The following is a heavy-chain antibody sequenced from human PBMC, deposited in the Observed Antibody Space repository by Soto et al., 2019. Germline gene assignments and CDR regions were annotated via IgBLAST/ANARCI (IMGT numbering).Heavy chain of an antibody. CDR3: AKLGTAYYDFWSGYSPGYYYMDV. CDR2: ISGSGGST. Sequence: PGGSLRLSCAASGFTFSSYAMNWVRQAPGKGLEWVSAISGSGGSTYYADSVKGRFTISRDNSKNTLYLQMNSLRAEDTAVYYCAKLGTAYYDFWSGYSPGYYYMDVWGKGTTVTVSS. J-gene: IGHJ6*03. D-gene: IGHD3-3*01. V-gene: IGHV3-23*01. CDR1: GFTFSSYA.